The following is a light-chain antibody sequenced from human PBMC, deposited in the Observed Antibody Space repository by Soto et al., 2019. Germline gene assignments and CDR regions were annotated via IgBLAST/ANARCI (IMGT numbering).Light chain of an antibody. CDR1: SGDVGGYNY. Sequence: QSALTQPRSVSGSPGQSVTISCTGTSGDVGGYNYVSWYQQHPGKAPKLMIYDVTKRPSGVPDRFSGSKSGNTASLTISGLQGEDEADYYCFSYAGSYTSVFGTGAKLTVL. CDR3: FSYAGSYTSV. J-gene: IGLJ1*01. CDR2: DVT. V-gene: IGLV2-11*01.